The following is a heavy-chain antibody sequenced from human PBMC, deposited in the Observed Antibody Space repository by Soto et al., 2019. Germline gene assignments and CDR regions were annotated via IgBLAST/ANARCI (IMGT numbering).Heavy chain of an antibody. CDR3: AKDRGGSGAFDI. CDR1: GFSFSIYS. D-gene: IGHD3-10*01. J-gene: IGHJ3*02. V-gene: IGHV3-48*01. CDR2: ISPAGSSI. Sequence: EGQLVEFGGGLVKPGGSLRLSCAASGFSFSIYSYNWVRQAPGKGLEWLSYISPAGSSIYYADSVKGRFTISRDSASDSVYLKMNSLRAEDTAVYYCAKDRGGSGAFDIWGQGTMVTVSS.